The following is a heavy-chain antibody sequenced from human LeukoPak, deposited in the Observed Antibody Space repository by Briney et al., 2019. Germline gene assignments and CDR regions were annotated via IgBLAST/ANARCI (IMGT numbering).Heavy chain of an antibody. V-gene: IGHV3-21*01. D-gene: IGHD3-10*01. J-gene: IGHJ6*04. CDR2: ISSSSSYI. CDR1: GFTFSSYS. CDR3: AREYYYGSGIYGMDV. Sequence: GGSLRLSCAASGFTFSSYSMNWVRQAPGKGLEWVSSISSSSSYIYYADSVKGRFTISRDYAKNSLYLQMNSLRAEDTAVYYCAREYYYGSGIYGMDVWGKGTTVTVSS.